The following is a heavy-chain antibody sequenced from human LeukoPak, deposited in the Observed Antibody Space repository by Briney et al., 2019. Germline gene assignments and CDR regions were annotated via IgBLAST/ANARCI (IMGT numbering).Heavy chain of an antibody. CDR1: GVSINNYY. Sequence: SETLSLTCTVSGVSINNYYWSWIRQPPGKGLEWIGYIYYTGSTNYNPSLKSRLIISIDKSKNQFSLKLRSVTAADTAVYFCAGASSTPASGYYPFDYWGQGTLVTVSS. CDR2: IYYTGST. CDR3: AGASSTPASGYYPFDY. J-gene: IGHJ4*02. V-gene: IGHV4-59*01. D-gene: IGHD3-22*01.